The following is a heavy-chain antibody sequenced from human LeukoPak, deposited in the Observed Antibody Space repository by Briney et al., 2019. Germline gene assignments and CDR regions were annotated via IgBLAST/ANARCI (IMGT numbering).Heavy chain of an antibody. CDR3: GRGGGNAEY. CDR2: FSSGSVYI. CDR1: GFTFSTYS. J-gene: IGHJ4*02. D-gene: IGHD3-16*01. Sequence: GGSLRLSCAVSGFTFSTYSMNWVPQAPGKGLECVSSFSSGSVYIHYADSVKGRFTISRDNAKNSVYLQIDSLTTEDTCVYFWGRGGGNAEYWGQGTLVTVSS. V-gene: IGHV3-21*01.